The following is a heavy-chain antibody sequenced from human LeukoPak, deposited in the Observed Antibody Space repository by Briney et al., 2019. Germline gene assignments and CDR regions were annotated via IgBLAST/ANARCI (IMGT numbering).Heavy chain of an antibody. J-gene: IGHJ6*03. CDR1: GFTFSSYG. D-gene: IGHD4-17*01. CDR3: AKMGNDYGDYKAPNYYYYYMDV. CDR2: IRYDGSNK. V-gene: IGHV3-30*02. Sequence: QAGGSLRLSCAASGFTFSSYGMHWVRQAPGKGLEWVAFIRYDGSNKYYADSVKGRFTISRDNSKNTLYLQMNSLRAEDTAVYYCAKMGNDYGDYKAPNYYYYYMDVWGKGTTVTVSS.